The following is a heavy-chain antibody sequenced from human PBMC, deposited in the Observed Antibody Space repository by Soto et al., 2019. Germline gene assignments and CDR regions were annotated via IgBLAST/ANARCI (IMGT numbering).Heavy chain of an antibody. D-gene: IGHD3-10*01. J-gene: IGHJ4*02. V-gene: IGHV1-18*01. CDR3: ARDLDGSGSYYTNY. CDR1: GYTFSSIG. Sequence: ASVKVSCKTSGYTFSSIGISWVRQAPGQGLEWMGWISPHKGDTYYAQRLQGRVTMTTDTSTSTAYMELRSLRSDDTAVYFCARDLDGSGSYYTNYWGQGTLVTVSS. CDR2: ISPHKGDT.